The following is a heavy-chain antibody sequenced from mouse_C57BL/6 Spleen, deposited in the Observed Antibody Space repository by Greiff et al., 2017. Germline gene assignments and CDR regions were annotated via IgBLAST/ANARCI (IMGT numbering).Heavy chain of an antibody. CDR1: GFNIKDYY. D-gene: IGHD1-1*01. V-gene: IGHV14-4*01. CDR2: IDPENGDT. Sequence: VQLQQSGAELVRPGASVKLSCTASGFNIKDYYMHWVKQRPEQGLEWIGWIDPENGDTEYASKFQGKATITADTSSNTAYLQLSSLTSEDTAVDYGTRGDYYGSIDYWGQGTTLTVSS. J-gene: IGHJ2*01. CDR3: TRGDYYGSIDY.